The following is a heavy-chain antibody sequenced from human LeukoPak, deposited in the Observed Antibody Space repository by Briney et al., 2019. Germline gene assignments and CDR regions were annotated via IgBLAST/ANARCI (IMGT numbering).Heavy chain of an antibody. V-gene: IGHV3-11*04. Sequence: PGGSLRLSCAASKFTFSDYYMSWIRQAPGKGLEWVSYISSISSTMYYADSVKGRFTISRDNARNSLYLQMNSLRADDTAVYYCARGEWSSSPFDYWGQGTLVTVSS. CDR3: ARGEWSSSPFDY. D-gene: IGHD6-6*01. J-gene: IGHJ4*02. CDR1: KFTFSDYY. CDR2: ISSISSTM.